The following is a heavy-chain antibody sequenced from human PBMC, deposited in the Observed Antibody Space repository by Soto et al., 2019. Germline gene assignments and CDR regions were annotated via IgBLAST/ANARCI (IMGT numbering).Heavy chain of an antibody. J-gene: IGHJ4*02. V-gene: IGHV3-7*05. CDR1: GFTFSSYW. CDR2: IKQDGSEK. CDR3: ARGPYSSGWYEFDY. Sequence: PGGSLRLSCAASGFTFSSYWMSWVRQAPGKGLEWVANIKQDGSEKYYVDSVKGRFTISRDNAKNSLYLQMNSLRAEDTAVYYCARGPYSSGWYEFDYWGQGTLVTVSS. D-gene: IGHD6-19*01.